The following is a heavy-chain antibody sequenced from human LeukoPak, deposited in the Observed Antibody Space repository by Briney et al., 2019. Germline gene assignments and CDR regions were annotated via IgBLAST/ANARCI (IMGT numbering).Heavy chain of an antibody. CDR1: GFPFSTHS. CDR3: ARDKYGSDY. CDR2: IYSGGST. D-gene: IGHD1-14*01. J-gene: IGHJ4*02. Sequence: GGSLRLSCAASGFPFSTHSLNWVRQAPGKGLEWVSVIYSGGSTYYADSVKGRFTISRDNSKNTLYLQMNSLRAEDTAVYYCARDKYGSDYWGQGTLVTVSS. V-gene: IGHV3-66*01.